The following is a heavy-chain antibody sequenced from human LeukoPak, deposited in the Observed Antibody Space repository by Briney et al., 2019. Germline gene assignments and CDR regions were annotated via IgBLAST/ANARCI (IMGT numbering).Heavy chain of an antibody. V-gene: IGHV4-34*01. J-gene: IGHJ4*02. D-gene: IGHD1-26*01. CDR3: ARHIVGDTLRYDY. Sequence: SETLSLTCAVYGGSFSGFYWSWIRQPPEKRLEWIGEINHSGITNYNPSLKSRVTISVDTSKNQFSLKLSSVTAADTAVYYCARHIVGDTLRYDYWGQGTLVTVSS. CDR1: GGSFSGFY. CDR2: INHSGIT.